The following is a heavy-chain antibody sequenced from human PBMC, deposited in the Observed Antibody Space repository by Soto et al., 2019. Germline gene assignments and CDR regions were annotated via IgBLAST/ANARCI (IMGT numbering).Heavy chain of an antibody. J-gene: IGHJ4*02. Sequence: SETLSLTCTVSGGSISSGGYYWSWIRQHPGKGLEWIGYIYYSGSTYYSPSLKSRATISVDTSKNQFSLKLSSVTAADTAVYYCARVRGYYLNPSFDYWGQGTLVTVSS. CDR2: IYYSGST. CDR1: GGSISSGGYY. V-gene: IGHV4-31*03. CDR3: ARVRGYYLNPSFDY. D-gene: IGHD3-22*01.